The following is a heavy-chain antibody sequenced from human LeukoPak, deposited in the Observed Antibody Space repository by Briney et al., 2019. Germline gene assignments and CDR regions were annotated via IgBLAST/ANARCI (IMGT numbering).Heavy chain of an antibody. Sequence: KSSETLSLTCTVSGGSISSRNYYWGWIRQTPGKGLEWIGSISYSGSTYYNPSLKSRVTISLDTSKNQFSLRLSSVTAADTAVYYCARHVPQPAAIDYWGQGTLVTVSS. CDR2: ISYSGST. D-gene: IGHD2-2*02. CDR1: GGSISSRNYY. J-gene: IGHJ4*02. CDR3: ARHVPQPAAIDY. V-gene: IGHV4-39*01.